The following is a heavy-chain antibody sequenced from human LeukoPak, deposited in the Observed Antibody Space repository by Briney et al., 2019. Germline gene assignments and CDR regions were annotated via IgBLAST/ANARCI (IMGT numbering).Heavy chain of an antibody. CDR3: ARDHYGSGSYRDY. V-gene: IGHV1-2*06. J-gene: IGHJ4*02. CDR1: GYTFTGYY. D-gene: IGHD3-10*01. Sequence: ASVKVSCKASGYTFTGYYMHWVRQAPGQGLEWMGRINPNSGGTNYAQKFQGRVTMTRDTSISTAYMELSRLRSDDTAVYYCARDHYGSGSYRDYWGQGTLVTVSS. CDR2: INPNSGGT.